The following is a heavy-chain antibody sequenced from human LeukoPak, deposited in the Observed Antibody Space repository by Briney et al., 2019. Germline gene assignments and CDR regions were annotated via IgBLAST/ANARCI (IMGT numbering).Heavy chain of an antibody. D-gene: IGHD4/OR15-4a*01. V-gene: IGHV3-23*01. J-gene: IGHJ2*01. Sequence: GGSLRLSCAASGFSFSSSAMTWVRQAPGKGLEWVSGISGSGGSTYDADSVKGRFTISRDNSKNMLDLQMNSLRVEDTAVYYCAKVTMVGWYFDLWAVAPWSLSPQ. CDR3: AKVTMVGWYFDL. CDR1: GFSFSSSA. CDR2: ISGSGGST.